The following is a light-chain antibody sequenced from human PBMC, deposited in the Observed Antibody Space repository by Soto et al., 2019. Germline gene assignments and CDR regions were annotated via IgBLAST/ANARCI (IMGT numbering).Light chain of an antibody. CDR3: QKYDDVPQ. V-gene: IGKV3-20*01. Sequence: EIVLTQSPGTLSLSPGERATLSCRASQSVSSSYLAWYQQKPGQAPRLLIYGASSRATGIPDRFSGSGSGTDFTLTISRLEPEDIATYYCQKYDDVPQFGPGTKVDF. CDR1: QSVSSSY. J-gene: IGKJ3*01. CDR2: GAS.